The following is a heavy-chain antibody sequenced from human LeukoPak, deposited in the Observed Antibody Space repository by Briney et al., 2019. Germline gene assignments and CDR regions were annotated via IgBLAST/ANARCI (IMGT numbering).Heavy chain of an antibody. CDR3: ARLVGIIVDY. Sequence: SETLSLTCTVSGGSISSSSYYWGWLRQPPGKGLEWIGSIYYSGSTYYNPSLKSRVTISVDTSKNQFSLKLSSVTAADTAVYYCARLVGIIVDYWGQGTLVTVSS. J-gene: IGHJ4*02. CDR1: GGSISSSSYY. D-gene: IGHD3-10*01. V-gene: IGHV4-39*01. CDR2: IYYSGST.